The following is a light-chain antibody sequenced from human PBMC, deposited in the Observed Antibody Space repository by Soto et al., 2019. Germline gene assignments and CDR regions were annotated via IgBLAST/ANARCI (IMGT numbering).Light chain of an antibody. J-gene: IGKJ1*01. CDR1: QSVSSN. Sequence: EIVMTQSPATLSVSPGERATLSCRASQSVSSNLAWYQQKPGQAPRLLLYGTSTRATGIPARSSGSGSGTEFTLTISSLQSEDFAVYYCQHYNNWPRTFGQGTKVEIK. V-gene: IGKV3-15*01. CDR2: GTS. CDR3: QHYNNWPRT.